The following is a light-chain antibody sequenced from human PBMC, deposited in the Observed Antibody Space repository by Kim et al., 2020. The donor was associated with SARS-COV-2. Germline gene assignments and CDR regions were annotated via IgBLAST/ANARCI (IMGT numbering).Light chain of an antibody. V-gene: IGLV3-1*01. Sequence: SYELTQPPSVSVSPGQTASITCSGDKLGDKYACWYQQNPGQSPVLVIYQDSKRPSGIPERFSGSNSGNTATLTISGTQAMDEADYYCQAWDSSTAVFCGG. CDR3: QAWDSSTAV. CDR2: QDS. J-gene: IGLJ3*02. CDR1: KLGDKY.